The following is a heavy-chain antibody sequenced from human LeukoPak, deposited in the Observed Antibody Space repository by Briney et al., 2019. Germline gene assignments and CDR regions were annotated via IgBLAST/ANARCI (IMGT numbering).Heavy chain of an antibody. CDR2: INHSGST. Sequence: SETLSLTCAVYGGSFSGYYWSWIRQPPGKGLEWIGEINHSGSTNYNPSLKSRVTISVDTSKNQFSLKMSSVTAADTAVYYCASRDSSGYYDWGQGTLVTVS. CDR3: ASRDSSGYYD. CDR1: GGSFSGYY. J-gene: IGHJ4*02. D-gene: IGHD3-22*01. V-gene: IGHV4-34*01.